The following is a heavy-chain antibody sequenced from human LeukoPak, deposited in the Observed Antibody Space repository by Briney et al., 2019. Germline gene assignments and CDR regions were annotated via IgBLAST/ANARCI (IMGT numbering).Heavy chain of an antibody. Sequence: GSLRLSCAASGFTVSSNYMSWVRQPPGKGLEWIGSIYYSGSTYYNPSLKSRVTISVDTSKNQFSLKLSSVTAADTAVYYCASGTHYGYSSGWLYYWGQGTLVTVSS. CDR2: IYYSGST. CDR3: ASGTHYGYSSGWLYY. CDR1: GFTVSSNY. D-gene: IGHD6-19*01. J-gene: IGHJ4*02. V-gene: IGHV4-39*01.